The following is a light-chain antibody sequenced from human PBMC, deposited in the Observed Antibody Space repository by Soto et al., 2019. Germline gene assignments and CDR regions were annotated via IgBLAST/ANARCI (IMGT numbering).Light chain of an antibody. Sequence: QSVLTQPASVSGSPGQSITISCTGTSSDVGNYNYVSWYQQHPGKAPKLMISEVSNRPSGVSNRFSGSKSGNTASLTISGFQAEDEADYYCSSHTTSSTRVFGGGTKLTVL. V-gene: IGLV2-14*01. CDR2: EVS. J-gene: IGLJ2*01. CDR3: SSHTTSSTRV. CDR1: SSDVGNYNY.